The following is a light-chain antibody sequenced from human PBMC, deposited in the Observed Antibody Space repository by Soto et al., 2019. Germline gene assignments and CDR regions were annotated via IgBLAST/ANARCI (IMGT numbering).Light chain of an antibody. J-gene: IGLJ2*01. Sequence: QSALTEPRSVSGSPGQSVTISCTGTSNDVDDYDYVSWYQQHPGKAPKFMIYDVSKRPSGVPDRFSGSKSGNTAASLTISGLQPEDEADYYCCSYAGRHVLFGGGTKLTVL. CDR3: CSYAGRHVL. CDR2: DVS. CDR1: SNDVDDYDY. V-gene: IGLV2-11*01.